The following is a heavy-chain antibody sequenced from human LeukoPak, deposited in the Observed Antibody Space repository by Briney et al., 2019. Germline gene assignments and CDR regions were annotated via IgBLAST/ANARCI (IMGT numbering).Heavy chain of an antibody. D-gene: IGHD6-19*01. CDR1: GFIFSNYD. CDR2: ISGSGGGT. Sequence: GGSLRLSCAASGFIFSNYDMNWVRQAPGKGLEWVSAISGSGGGTNYADAVKGRFSISRDNSKNTLYLQMNSLRAEDTAVYYCAKDASSGWVSLVSYYYYYYMDVWGKGTTVTISS. V-gene: IGHV3-23*01. CDR3: AKDASSGWVSLVSYYYYYYMDV. J-gene: IGHJ6*03.